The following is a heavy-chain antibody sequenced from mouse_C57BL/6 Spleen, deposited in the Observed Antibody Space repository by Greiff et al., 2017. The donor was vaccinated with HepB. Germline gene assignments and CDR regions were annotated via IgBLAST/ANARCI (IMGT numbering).Heavy chain of an antibody. J-gene: IGHJ1*03. CDR1: GYSITSGYY. CDR3: ASPYDGDYDWYFDV. CDR2: ISYDGSN. V-gene: IGHV3-6*01. Sequence: VQLKESGPGLVKPSQSLSLTCSVTGYSITSGYYWNWIRQFPGNKLEWMGYISYDGSNNYNPSLKNRISITRYTSKNQFFLKLNSVTTEDTATYYCASPYDGDYDWYFDVWGTGTTVTVSS. D-gene: IGHD2-3*01.